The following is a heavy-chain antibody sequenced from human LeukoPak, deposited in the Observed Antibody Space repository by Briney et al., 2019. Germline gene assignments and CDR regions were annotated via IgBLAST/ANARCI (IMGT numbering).Heavy chain of an antibody. CDR2: IKQDGSEK. D-gene: IGHD6-13*01. V-gene: IGHV3-7*03. CDR3: ARDSSSWYYYYYYGMDV. Sequence: GGSLRLSCAASGFTFSSYWMSWVRQAPGKGLEWVANIKQDGSEKYYVDSVKGRFTISRDNAKNSLYLQMNSLRDDDTAVYYCARDSSSWYYYYYYGMDVWGKGTTVTVSS. J-gene: IGHJ6*04. CDR1: GFTFSSYW.